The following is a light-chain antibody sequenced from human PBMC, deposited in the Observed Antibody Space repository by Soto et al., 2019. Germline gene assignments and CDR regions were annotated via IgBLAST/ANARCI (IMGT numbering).Light chain of an antibody. CDR3: QQYSTYSIT. V-gene: IGKV1-5*03. CDR2: KAS. Sequence: DIQMTQSPSTLSASVGYRFTITCRASQSISYWLAWYQQKPGKAPTVLIYKASTLESGVPSRFSGSGSGTEFTLTISSLQPDDFATYYCQQYSTYSITFGGGTKVEIK. CDR1: QSISYW. J-gene: IGKJ4*01.